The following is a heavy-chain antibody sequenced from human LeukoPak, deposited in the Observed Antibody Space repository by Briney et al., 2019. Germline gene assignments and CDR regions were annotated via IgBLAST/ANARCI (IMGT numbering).Heavy chain of an antibody. V-gene: IGHV3-23*01. Sequence: SGESLGLSCAASGFTFSSYGMNWVRQAPGKGLEWVSGISGSGGSTYYADSVKGRFTISRDNSKNTLYLQMNSLRAEDTAVYYCAKEGGALSSWYGSDAFDIWGQGTMVTVSS. CDR1: GFTFSSYG. CDR2: ISGSGGST. D-gene: IGHD6-13*01. CDR3: AKEGGALSSWYGSDAFDI. J-gene: IGHJ3*02.